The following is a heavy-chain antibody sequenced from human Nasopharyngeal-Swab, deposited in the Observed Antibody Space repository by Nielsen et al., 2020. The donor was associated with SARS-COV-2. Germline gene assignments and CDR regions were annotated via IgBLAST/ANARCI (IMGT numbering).Heavy chain of an antibody. J-gene: IGHJ5*02. CDR1: GGSFSGYY. V-gene: IGHV4-34*01. CDR2: INHSGST. CDR3: ARNWLGSYYSWKDNWFDP. Sequence: ESLKISCAVYGGSFSGYYWSWIRQPPGKGLEWIGEINHSGSTNYNPSLKSRVTISVDTSKNQFSLKLSSVTAADTAVYYCARNWLGSYYSWKDNWFDPWGQGTLVTVSS. D-gene: IGHD3-10*01.